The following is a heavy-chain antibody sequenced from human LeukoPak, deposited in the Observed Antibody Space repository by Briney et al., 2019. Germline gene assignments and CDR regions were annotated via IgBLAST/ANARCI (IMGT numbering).Heavy chain of an antibody. CDR2: ISGGGEST. J-gene: IGHJ4*02. CDR1: GFTFSVFA. D-gene: IGHD3-3*01. V-gene: IGHV3-23*01. Sequence: PGGSLTLSCAASGFTFSVFAMTWVRQAPGKGLEWVSGISGGGESTYYADSVKGRFTISRDNSKNTLYLQMTSLRAEDTAVYYCAKDGDYDFWSGSRDFDYWGQGTLVTVSS. CDR3: AKDGDYDFWSGSRDFDY.